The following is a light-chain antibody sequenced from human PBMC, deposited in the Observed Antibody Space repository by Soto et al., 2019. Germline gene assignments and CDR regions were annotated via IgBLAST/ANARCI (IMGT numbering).Light chain of an antibody. CDR3: SSHAGSSVV. V-gene: IGLV2-8*01. CDR1: SSDVGSYNL. J-gene: IGLJ2*01. Sequence: QSALTQPPSASGSPGQSVTISCTGTSSDVGSYNLVSWHQQHPGKAPKVMIYGVSQRPSGVPDRFSGSKSGNTASLTVSGIQAEDEADYYCSSHAGSSVVFGAGTKLTVL. CDR2: GVS.